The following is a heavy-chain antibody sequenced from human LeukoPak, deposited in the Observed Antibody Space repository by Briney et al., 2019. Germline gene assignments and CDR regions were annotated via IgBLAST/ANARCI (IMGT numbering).Heavy chain of an antibody. CDR2: IYSGGST. D-gene: IGHD1-7*01. CDR3: TTDSNWNYAGY. Sequence: GGSLRLSCAASGFTVSSNYMSWVRQAPGKGLEWVSVIYSGGSTFYADSVKGRFTISRDDSKNTLYLQMNSLKTEDTAVYYCTTDSNWNYAGYWGQGTLVTVSS. J-gene: IGHJ4*02. CDR1: GFTVSSNY. V-gene: IGHV3-53*01.